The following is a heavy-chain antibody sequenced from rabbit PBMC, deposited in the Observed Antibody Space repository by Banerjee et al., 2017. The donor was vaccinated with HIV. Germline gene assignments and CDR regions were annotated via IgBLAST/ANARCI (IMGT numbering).Heavy chain of an antibody. D-gene: IGHD7-1*01. V-gene: IGHV1S40*01. CDR2: VDAGSSGST. J-gene: IGHJ4*01. CDR3: ARGVPGYPSLKL. Sequence: QSLEESGGDLVKPGASLTLTCTASGFSFSSDYWICWVRQAPGKGLEWIACVDAGSSGSTWYASWAKGRFTISKTSSTTVTLQLNSLTAADTATYFCARGVPGYPSLKLWGPGTLVTVS. CDR1: GFSFSSDYW.